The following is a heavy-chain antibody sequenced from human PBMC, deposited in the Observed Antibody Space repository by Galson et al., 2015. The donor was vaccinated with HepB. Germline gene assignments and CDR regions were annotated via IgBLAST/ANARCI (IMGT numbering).Heavy chain of an antibody. V-gene: IGHV5-10-1*01. CDR2: IDPSDSYT. CDR1: GYTFTGYW. CDR3: ARLSGYSTVDHYMDV. D-gene: IGHD6-13*01. J-gene: IGHJ6*03. Sequence: QSGAEVKKPGESLRISCKGSGYTFTGYWISWVRQMPGKGLEWMGRIDPSDSYTNYSPSFQGRVTISADKSSNTAYLQWSSLKASDTAIYYCARLSGYSTVDHYMDVWGKGTTATVSS.